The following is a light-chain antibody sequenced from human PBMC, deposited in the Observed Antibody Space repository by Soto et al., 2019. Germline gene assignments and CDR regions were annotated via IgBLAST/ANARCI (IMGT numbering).Light chain of an antibody. CDR2: GAS. CDR3: QQYNTWPRT. V-gene: IGKV3-15*01. J-gene: IGKJ1*01. CDR1: QSVSSD. Sequence: EIVMTQSPATLSVSPWERATLSCMASQSVSSDLAWYHQKPGQAPRLLIYGASTRATGIPARFSGSGSGTEFTLTINSLQSEDFAVYYCQQYNTWPRTFGQGTKVDIK.